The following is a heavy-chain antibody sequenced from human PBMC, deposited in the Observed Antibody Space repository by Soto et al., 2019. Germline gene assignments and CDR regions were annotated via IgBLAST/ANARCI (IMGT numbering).Heavy chain of an antibody. CDR3: ASGGGSGDNWFDP. Sequence: QVQLVQSGAEVKKPGASVKVSCKASGYTFTSYYMHWVRQAPGQGLEWLGIINPSGGSTSYAQKFQGRVTMTRDTSTSTVYMELSRLRSEDTAVYYCASGGGSGDNWFDPWGQGTLVTVSS. D-gene: IGHD3-10*01. J-gene: IGHJ5*02. CDR1: GYTFTSYY. CDR2: INPSGGST. V-gene: IGHV1-46*01.